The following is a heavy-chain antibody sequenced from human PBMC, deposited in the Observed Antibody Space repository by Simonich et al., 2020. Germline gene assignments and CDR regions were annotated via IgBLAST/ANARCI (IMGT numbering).Heavy chain of an antibody. Sequence: QVQLVESGGGVVQPGRSLRLSCAASGFTFSSYGMHWVRQAPGKGREWVEVRWDDGSNKYYADSVKGRFTISRDNSKNTLYLQMNSLRAEDTAVYYCARAYSSSWYNWFDPWGQGTLVTVSS. D-gene: IGHD6-13*01. V-gene: IGHV3-33*01. CDR2: RWDDGSNK. CDR1: GFTFSSYG. CDR3: ARAYSSSWYNWFDP. J-gene: IGHJ5*02.